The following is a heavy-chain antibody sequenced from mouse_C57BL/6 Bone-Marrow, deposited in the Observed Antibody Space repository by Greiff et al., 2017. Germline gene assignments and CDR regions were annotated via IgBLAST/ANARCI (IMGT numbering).Heavy chain of an antibody. D-gene: IGHD2-4*01. J-gene: IGHJ1*03. CDR1: EYEFPSHD. V-gene: IGHV5-2*01. Sequence: EVMLVESGGGLVQPGESLKLSCESNEYEFPSHDMSWVRKTPEKRLELVAAINSDGGSTYYPATMERRFIISRDNTKKTLYLQKSSLRSEDTALYYCARHYDDYDHDGYWYFDVWGTATTVTVSS. CDR3: ARHYDDYDHDGYWYFDV. CDR2: INSDGGST.